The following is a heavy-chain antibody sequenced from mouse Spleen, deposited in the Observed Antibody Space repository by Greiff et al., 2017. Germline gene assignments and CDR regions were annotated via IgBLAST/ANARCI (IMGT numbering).Heavy chain of an antibody. CDR3: TRSTTVVATRGGYFDY. J-gene: IGHJ2*01. Sequence: VQLQQSGTVLARPGASVKMSCKTSGYTFTSYWMHWVKQRPGQGLEWIGAIYPGNSDTSYNQKFKGKAKLTAVTSASTAYMELSSLTNEDSAVYYCTRSTTVVATRGGYFDYWGQGTTLTVSS. V-gene: IGHV1-5*01. D-gene: IGHD1-1*01. CDR2: IYPGNSDT. CDR1: GYTFTSYW.